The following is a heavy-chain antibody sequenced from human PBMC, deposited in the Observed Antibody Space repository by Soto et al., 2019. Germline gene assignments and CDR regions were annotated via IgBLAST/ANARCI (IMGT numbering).Heavy chain of an antibody. D-gene: IGHD5-18*01. V-gene: IGHV1-18*04. CDR3: ARAGGTQLFDY. CDR2: VSAYNGNT. Sequence: QVQLVQSGAEVKKPGASVKVSCKTSGYTFTSLGISWVRQAPGQGLEWMGWVSAYNGNTKYAQNVQGRVTMTTDRSTSSVYLELRSLRSDDTAVYYCARAGGTQLFDYWGQGTLVTVSS. CDR1: GYTFTSLG. J-gene: IGHJ4*02.